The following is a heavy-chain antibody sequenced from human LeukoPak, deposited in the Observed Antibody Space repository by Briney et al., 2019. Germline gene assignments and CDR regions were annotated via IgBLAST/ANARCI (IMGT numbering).Heavy chain of an antibody. CDR3: AKGVSVSCYSALDY. V-gene: IGHV3-23*01. CDR1: GFTVSSNYA. D-gene: IGHD2-15*01. Sequence: PGGSLRLSCAASGFTVSSNYAMSWVRQAPGKGLEWVSVISGSGDSTYYADSVKGRFTISRDNSKNTLYLQMNSLGAEDTAVYYCAKGVSVSCYSALDYWCQGTLVTVSS. CDR2: ISGSGDST. J-gene: IGHJ4*02.